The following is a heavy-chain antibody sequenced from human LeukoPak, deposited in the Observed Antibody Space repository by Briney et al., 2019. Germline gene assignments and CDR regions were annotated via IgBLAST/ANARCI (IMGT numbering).Heavy chain of an antibody. Sequence: GGSLRLSCAASGFIFGDYAMHWVRQAPGKGLEWVSAISGSGGSTYYADSVKGRFTISRDNAKNSLYLQMNSLRAEDTALYYCAKAAGYGDYSDWYFDLWGRGTLVTVSS. CDR1: GFIFGDYA. J-gene: IGHJ2*01. V-gene: IGHV3-23*01. D-gene: IGHD4-17*01. CDR3: AKAAGYGDYSDWYFDL. CDR2: ISGSGGST.